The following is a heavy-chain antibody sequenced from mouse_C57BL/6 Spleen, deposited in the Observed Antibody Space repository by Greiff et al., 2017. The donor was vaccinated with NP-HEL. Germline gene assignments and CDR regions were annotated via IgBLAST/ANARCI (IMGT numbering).Heavy chain of an antibody. Sequence: EVKVVESGPGMVKPSQSLSLTCTVTGYSITSGYDWHWIRHFPGNKLEWMGYISYSGSTNYNPSLKSRISITHDTSKNHFFLKLNSVTTEDTATYYCARGDGYYYAMDYWGQGTSVTVSS. CDR3: ARGDGYYYAMDY. V-gene: IGHV3-1*01. D-gene: IGHD2-3*01. CDR2: ISYSGST. J-gene: IGHJ4*01. CDR1: GYSITSGYD.